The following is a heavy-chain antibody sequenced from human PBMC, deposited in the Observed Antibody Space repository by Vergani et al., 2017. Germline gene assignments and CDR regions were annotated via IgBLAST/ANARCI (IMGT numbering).Heavy chain of an antibody. CDR2: IYHSGST. J-gene: IGHJ3*02. CDR1: GYSISSGYY. Sequence: VQLQESGPGLVKPSETLSLTCAVSGYSISSGYYWGWIRQPPGKGLEWIGSIYHSGSTYYNPSLKSRVTISVDTAKNQFSLNLSSVTAADTAVYYCARHSHSSGWYRFYRSFAFDIWGQGTMVTVSS. CDR3: ARHSHSSGWYRFYRSFAFDI. D-gene: IGHD6-19*01. V-gene: IGHV4-38-2*01.